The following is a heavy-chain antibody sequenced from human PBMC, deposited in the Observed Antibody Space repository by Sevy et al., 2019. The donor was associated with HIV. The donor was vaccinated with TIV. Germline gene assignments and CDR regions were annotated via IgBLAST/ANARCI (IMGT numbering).Heavy chain of an antibody. CDR2: ISSSSSTV. J-gene: IGHJ6*02. D-gene: IGHD6-13*01. V-gene: IGHV3-48*02. Sequence: GGSLRLSCAASGFTFSRYSMNWVRQAPGKGLEWVSYISSSSSTVYYPDSVKGRFTISRDNAKNSLYLQMRSLRDEDTAGYYCAKAGDPGYASSPTYYYGMDVWGQGTTVTVSS. CDR1: GFTFSRYS. CDR3: AKAGDPGYASSPTYYYGMDV.